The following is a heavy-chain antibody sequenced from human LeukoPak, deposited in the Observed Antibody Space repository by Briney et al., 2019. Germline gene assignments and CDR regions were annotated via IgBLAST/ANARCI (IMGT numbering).Heavy chain of an antibody. CDR1: GGSISSYY. V-gene: IGHV4-59*01. CDR2: IYYKGYT. CDR3: ASTPLSDLDI. Sequence: PSETLSLTCTVSGGSISSYYWSWIRQPPGKGLEWIGYIYYKGYTNYSPSLKSRVTISMDTSKSQFSLKLRSVTAADTAVYYCASTPLSDLDIWGQGTMVIVSS. J-gene: IGHJ3*02.